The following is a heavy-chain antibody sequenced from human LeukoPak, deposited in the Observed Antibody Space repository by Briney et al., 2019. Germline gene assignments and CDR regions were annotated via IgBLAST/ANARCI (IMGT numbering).Heavy chain of an antibody. CDR2: ISAYNGNT. J-gene: IGHJ4*02. CDR3: ARGSGGNLAHFDY. D-gene: IGHD3-16*01. Sequence: ASVKVSCKASEYTFTGYYMHWVRQAPGQGLEWMGWISAYNGNTNYAQKLQGRVTMTTDTSTSTAYMELRSLRSDDTAVYYCARGSGGNLAHFDYWGQGTLVTVSS. CDR1: EYTFTGYY. V-gene: IGHV1-18*04.